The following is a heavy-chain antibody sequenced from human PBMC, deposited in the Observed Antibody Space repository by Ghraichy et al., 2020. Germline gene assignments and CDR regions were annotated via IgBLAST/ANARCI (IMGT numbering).Heavy chain of an antibody. D-gene: IGHD3-10*01. CDR1: GVSFTDHY. CDR2: YNHVGGI. CDR3: VTSRWFGIYPDF. J-gene: IGHJ4*02. V-gene: IGHV4-34*01. Sequence: SETLSLTCAVYGVSFTDHYWTWIRQSTGKGLEWIGEYNHVGGIKYNPSLSGRVTISLDTSKREVSLRVSPVSAADTAVYYCVTSRWFGIYPDFWGQGTLVTVSS.